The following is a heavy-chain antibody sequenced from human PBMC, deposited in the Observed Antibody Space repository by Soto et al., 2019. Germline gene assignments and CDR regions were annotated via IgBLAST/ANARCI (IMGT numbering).Heavy chain of an antibody. Sequence: GRPQRLSCSASGFNFGSFAMHCVSQAQGKGLEYVSAISSNGGSTYYADSVKGRITISRDNSKNTLYLQMSSLRAEDQAVYSCVNPPTRLHSALSLWGQGTLRTVHS. CDR3: VNPPTRLHSALSL. J-gene: IGHJ1*01. V-gene: IGHV3-64D*06. CDR1: GFNFGSFA. CDR2: ISSNGGST. D-gene: IGHD1-26*01.